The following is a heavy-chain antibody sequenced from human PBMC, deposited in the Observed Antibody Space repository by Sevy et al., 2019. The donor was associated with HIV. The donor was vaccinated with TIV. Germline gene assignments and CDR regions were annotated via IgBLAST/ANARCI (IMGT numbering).Heavy chain of an antibody. CDR1: GGPINSDH. CDR2: VYYTGGT. J-gene: IGHJ3*02. V-gene: IGHV4-59*08. Sequence: SETPSLTCTVSGGPINSDHWNWIRQPPGKGLEWIGYVYYTGGTNYNPSLKNRVTISVDRTKNQFSLKLTSVTAADTAVYYCARRNDFDIWGQGTMVTVSS. CDR3: ARRNDFDI.